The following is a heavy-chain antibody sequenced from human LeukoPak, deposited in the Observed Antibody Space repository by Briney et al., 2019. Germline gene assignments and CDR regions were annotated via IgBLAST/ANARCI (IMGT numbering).Heavy chain of an antibody. CDR3: ARDSTGFDY. Sequence: PGGSLRISCGASGFTFSSYWMSWVRQAPGKGLEWVANIKQDGSEKYYVDSVKGRFTISRDNAKNSLYLQMNSLRAEDTAVYYCARDSTGFDYWGQGTLVTVSS. J-gene: IGHJ4*02. V-gene: IGHV3-7*01. CDR2: IKQDGSEK. D-gene: IGHD2-2*01. CDR1: GFTFSSYW.